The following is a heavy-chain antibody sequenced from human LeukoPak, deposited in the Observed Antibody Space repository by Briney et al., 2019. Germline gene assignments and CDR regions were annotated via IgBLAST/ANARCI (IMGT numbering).Heavy chain of an antibody. Sequence: PGGSLRLSCAASGFTFRNYWMSWVRQAPGKGLEWVANIREDGRETFYVDSVKGRFTISRDNAKDSLDLEMNSLRAEDAALYYCARDSSVCAFDVWGQGTMVTVSS. J-gene: IGHJ3*01. V-gene: IGHV3-7*01. CDR3: ARDSSVCAFDV. CDR1: GFTFRNYW. CDR2: IREDGRET. D-gene: IGHD6-6*01.